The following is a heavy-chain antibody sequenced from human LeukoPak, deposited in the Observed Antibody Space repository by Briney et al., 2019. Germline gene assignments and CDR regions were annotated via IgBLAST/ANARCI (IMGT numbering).Heavy chain of an antibody. CDR1: GFTFSTYP. D-gene: IGHD6-19*01. J-gene: IGHJ4*02. V-gene: IGHV3-64D*06. CDR2: INSGGDSP. CDR3: VKPNSAVPGTRWFVY. Sequence: GGSLRLSCSASGFTFSTYPMHWVRQAPGKGLQYVSAINSGGDSPYYADSVKGRFTISRDNSKNTLYLQMSSLRADDTAVYFCVKPNSAVPGTRWFVYWGQGTLVTVSS.